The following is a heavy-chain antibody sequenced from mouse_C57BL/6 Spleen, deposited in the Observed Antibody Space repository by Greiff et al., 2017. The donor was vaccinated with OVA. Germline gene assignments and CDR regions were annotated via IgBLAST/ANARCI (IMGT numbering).Heavy chain of an antibody. V-gene: IGHV5-4*01. CDR3: GIDHQLTHFDY. J-gene: IGHJ2*01. Sequence: DVQLVESGGGLVKPGGSLKLSCAASGFTFSSYAMSWVRQTPEKRLEWVATISDGGSYTYYPDNVKGRFTISRDNAKNNLYRQMSHLKSEDTGMYYCGIDHQLTHFDYWGQGTTLTVSS. D-gene: IGHD1-3*01. CDR2: ISDGGSYT. CDR1: GFTFSSYA.